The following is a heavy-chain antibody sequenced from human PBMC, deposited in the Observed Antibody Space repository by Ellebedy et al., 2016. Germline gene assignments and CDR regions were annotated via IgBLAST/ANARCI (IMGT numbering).Heavy chain of an antibody. CDR2: ISGSGGST. V-gene: IGHV3-23*01. Sequence: GESLKISCAASGFTFSSYAMSWVRQAPGKGLEWVSAISGSGGSTYNADSVKGRFTISRDNSKNTLCLQMNSLRAEDTAVYYCARALYDAFDIWGQGTMVTVSS. CDR3: ARALYDAFDI. CDR1: GFTFSSYA. J-gene: IGHJ3*02.